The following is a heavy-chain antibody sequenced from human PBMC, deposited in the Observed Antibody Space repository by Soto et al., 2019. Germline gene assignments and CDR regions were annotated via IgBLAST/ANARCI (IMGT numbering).Heavy chain of an antibody. CDR1: GYSFATYG. CDR2: ISAHNGDT. V-gene: IGHV1-18*04. CDR3: ATEPIYNNDGSGYYPLGH. J-gene: IGHJ4*02. Sequence: QVQLVQSGAEVKKPGASVKVYCKASGYSFATYGFSWVRQAPGQGLECVGWISAHNGDTYYSQKFQGRVTLTTDTSTNTGYMELRSLTSDDTAVYFCATEPIYNNDGSGYYPLGHWGQGTLVTVSS. D-gene: IGHD3-22*01.